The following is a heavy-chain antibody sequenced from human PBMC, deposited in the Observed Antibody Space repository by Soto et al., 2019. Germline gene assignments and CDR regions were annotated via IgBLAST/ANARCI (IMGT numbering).Heavy chain of an antibody. CDR2: IYYSGST. Sequence: SETLSLTCTVSGGSISSGGYYCSWIRQHPWKGLEWIGYIYYSGSTYYNPSLKSRVTISVDTSKNQFSLKLSSVTAADTAVYYCASENPAEKRGSIHCWGEGTLVSVS. CDR3: ASENPAEKRGSIHC. V-gene: IGHV4-31*03. CDR1: GGSISSGGYY. J-gene: IGHJ4*02. D-gene: IGHD3-3*02.